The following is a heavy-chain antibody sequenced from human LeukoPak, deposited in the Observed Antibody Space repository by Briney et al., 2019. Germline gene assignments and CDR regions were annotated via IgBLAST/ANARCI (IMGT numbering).Heavy chain of an antibody. CDR3: ARYDYGWGSYGMDV. Sequence: ASVKVSCKASGYTFTSYGISWVRQAPGQGLEWMGWISAYNGNTNYAQKLQGRVTMTTDTSTSTAYMELRSLRSDDTAVYYCARYDYGWGSYGMDVWGQGTTVTVSS. V-gene: IGHV1-18*01. CDR1: GYTFTSYG. J-gene: IGHJ6*02. D-gene: IGHD3-16*01. CDR2: ISAYNGNT.